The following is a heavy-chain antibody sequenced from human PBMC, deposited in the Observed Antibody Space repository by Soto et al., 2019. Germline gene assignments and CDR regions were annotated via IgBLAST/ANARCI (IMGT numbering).Heavy chain of an antibody. CDR2: IRSKAYGGTT. J-gene: IGHJ3*02. CDR1: GFSFGDYV. Sequence: PGGSLRLSCTASGFSFGDYVMSWFRQAPGKGLEWVGFIRSKAYGGTTEYAASVKGRFTISRDDSRRIAYPQMNSLRTEDTAVYFCSRDIYNNYFAFDIWGQGTMVT. D-gene: IGHD4-4*01. CDR3: SRDIYNNYFAFDI. V-gene: IGHV3-49*03.